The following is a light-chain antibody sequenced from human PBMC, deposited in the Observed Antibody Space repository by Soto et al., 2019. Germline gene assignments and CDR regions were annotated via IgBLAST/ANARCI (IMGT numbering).Light chain of an antibody. CDR1: QSISTS. CDR2: AAS. J-gene: IGKJ1*01. CDR3: QQLNSYPRT. Sequence: DIQMTQSPSTLSAFVGDRVTITCRASQSISTSLAWYQQKPGKAPKLLIYAASTLQSGVPSRFSGSGSGTEFTLTISSLQPEDFATYYCQQLNSYPRTVGQGTKVDIK. V-gene: IGKV1-5*01.